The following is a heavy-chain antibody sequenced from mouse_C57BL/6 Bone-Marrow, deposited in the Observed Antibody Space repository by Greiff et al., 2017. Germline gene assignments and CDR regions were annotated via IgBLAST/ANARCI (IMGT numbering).Heavy chain of an antibody. CDR2: IYPGDGDT. V-gene: IGHV1-82*01. CDR1: GYAFSSSW. D-gene: IGHD2-4*01. J-gene: IGHJ4*01. CDR3: ARYDYDGYYYAMDY. Sequence: QVQLKESGPELVKPGASVKISCKASGYAFSSSWMNWVKQRPGKGLEWIGRIYPGDGDTNYNGKFKGKATLTADKSSSTAYMQLSSLTSEDSAVYFCARYDYDGYYYAMDYWGQGNSVTVSS.